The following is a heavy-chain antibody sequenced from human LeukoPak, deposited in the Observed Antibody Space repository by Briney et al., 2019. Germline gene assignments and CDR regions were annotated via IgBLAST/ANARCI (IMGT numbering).Heavy chain of an antibody. Sequence: GGSLRLSCAASGFMFSRYWMHWVRQSPGKGLVWVSHIKSDGSSTTYADSVKGRFTISRDNAKRTLYLQMNSLRVEDTAVYYCVRDSSSWYYDYWGQGTLVTVSS. CDR3: VRDSSSWYYDY. J-gene: IGHJ4*02. V-gene: IGHV3-74*01. CDR1: GFMFSRYW. D-gene: IGHD6-13*01. CDR2: IKSDGSST.